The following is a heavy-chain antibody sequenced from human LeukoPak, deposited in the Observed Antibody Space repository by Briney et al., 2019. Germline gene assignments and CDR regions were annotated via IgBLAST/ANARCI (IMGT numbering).Heavy chain of an antibody. Sequence: SETLSLTCAVSGYSISSGYYWGWIRQPPGKGLEWIGSIYHSGSTYYNPSLKSRVTISVDTSKNQFSLKLSSVTAADTAVYYCARSAGYNYRLDCWGQGTLVTVSS. D-gene: IGHD5-24*01. CDR1: GYSISSGYY. CDR3: ARSAGYNYRLDC. V-gene: IGHV4-38-2*01. J-gene: IGHJ4*02. CDR2: IYHSGST.